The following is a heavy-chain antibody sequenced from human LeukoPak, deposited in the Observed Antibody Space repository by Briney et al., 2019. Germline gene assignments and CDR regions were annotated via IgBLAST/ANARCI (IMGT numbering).Heavy chain of an antibody. V-gene: IGHV3-48*02. D-gene: IGHD6-13*01. J-gene: IGHJ4*02. CDR3: ARDPHIAAAGTIFDY. CDR1: GFTFTSCS. Sequence: GGSLRLSCAVSGFTFTSCSMNWVRQAPGKGLGGGSYIIRSSITIYYAASVKGRFTISRDNDKNSLYLQMNSLRDEESAVYYCARDPHIAAAGTIFDYWGQGTLVTVSS. CDR2: IIRSSITI.